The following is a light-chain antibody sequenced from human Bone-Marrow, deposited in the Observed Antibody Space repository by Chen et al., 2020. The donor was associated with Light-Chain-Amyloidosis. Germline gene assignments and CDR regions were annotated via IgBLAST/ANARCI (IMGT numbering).Light chain of an antibody. CDR3: MSGNNSQGV. Sequence: QAVLTQPASLSASPGSSASLTCTLRRDIYVAAYRIYWYQPKPGSPPRHLLRYKSDSNEQQGSGVLSRFPGDKDVSGNAGILLIARLQSEDGADYYWMSGNNSQGVFGGGTKLTVL. V-gene: IGLV5-45*01. CDR2: YKSDSNE. J-gene: IGLJ3*02. CDR1: RDIYVAAYR.